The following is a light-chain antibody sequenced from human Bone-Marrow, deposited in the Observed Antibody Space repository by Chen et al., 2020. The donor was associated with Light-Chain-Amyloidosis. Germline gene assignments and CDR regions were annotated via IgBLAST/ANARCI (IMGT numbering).Light chain of an antibody. CDR2: WAS. CDR3: QQHYDTPWT. CDR1: QSVLYSSNNNNY. J-gene: IGKJ1*01. V-gene: IGKV4-1*01. Sequence: DTVMTQSPDSLAVSLGERDTINCKSSQSVLYSSNNNNYLAWYQQKTGQPPKLLIYWASIRESGVPDRFSGSGSRTDFTLTITTLQAEDVAVYYCQQHYDTPWTFGQGTKVEIK.